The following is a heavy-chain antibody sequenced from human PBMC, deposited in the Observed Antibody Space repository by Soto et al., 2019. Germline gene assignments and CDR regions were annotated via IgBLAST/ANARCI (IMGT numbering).Heavy chain of an antibody. V-gene: IGHV4-38-2*01. CDR2: IYHSGST. J-gene: IGHJ6*02. Sequence: SETLSPTCAVSGYSISSGYYWGWIRQPPGKGPEWIGSIYHSGSTYYNPSLKSRVTISVDTSKNQFSLKLSSVTAADTAVYYCARELGDYYYYYGMDVWGQGTTVTVSS. CDR1: GYSISSGYY. D-gene: IGHD7-27*01. CDR3: ARELGDYYYYYGMDV.